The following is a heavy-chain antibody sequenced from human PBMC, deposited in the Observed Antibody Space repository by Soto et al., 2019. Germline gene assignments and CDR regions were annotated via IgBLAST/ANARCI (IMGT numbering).Heavy chain of an antibody. V-gene: IGHV1-18*01. D-gene: IGHD6-13*01. CDR1: GYTFSTYP. J-gene: IGHJ4*02. Sequence: ASVKVSCKTSGYTFSTYPISWVRQAPGQGLEWVGWISTYNGKTNYGQKFQGRVTITTDTSASTAYMNLGNLRSDDTAVYYCARDRVEAALGTFDQWGQGTLVTGSS. CDR2: ISTYNGKT. CDR3: ARDRVEAALGTFDQ.